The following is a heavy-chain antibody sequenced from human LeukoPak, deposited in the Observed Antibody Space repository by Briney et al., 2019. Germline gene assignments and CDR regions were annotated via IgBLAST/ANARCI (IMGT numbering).Heavy chain of an antibody. Sequence: ASVKVSCKASGGTFSSYAISWVRQAPGQGLEWMRRIIPILGIANYAQKFQGRVTITADKSTSPAYMELSSLRSEDTAVYYCARVRGPLVVAATDWFDPWGQGTLVTVSS. V-gene: IGHV1-69*04. CDR1: GGTFSSYA. CDR3: ARVRGPLVVAATDWFDP. CDR2: IIPILGIA. J-gene: IGHJ5*02. D-gene: IGHD2-15*01.